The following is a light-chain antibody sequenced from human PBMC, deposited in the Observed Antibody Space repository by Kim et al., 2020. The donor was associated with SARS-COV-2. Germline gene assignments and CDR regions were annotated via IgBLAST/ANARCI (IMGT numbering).Light chain of an antibody. Sequence: SARERATLSCKASQSVSSSNLAWDQQKPGQAPRLLSYGASSRATGIPDRCRGSGSGTDFTLTISRLEPEDFAVYYCQQYGSSPRYTFGQGTKLEI. CDR2: GAS. CDR1: QSVSSSN. J-gene: IGKJ2*01. CDR3: QQYGSSPRYT. V-gene: IGKV3-20*01.